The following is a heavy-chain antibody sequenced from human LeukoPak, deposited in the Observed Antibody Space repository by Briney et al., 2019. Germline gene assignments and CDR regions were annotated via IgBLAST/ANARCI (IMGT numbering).Heavy chain of an antibody. Sequence: SSETLSLTCTVSGGSISSYYWSWIRQPPGKGLEWIGYIYYSGSTNYNPSLKSRVTISVETSKNQFSLKLSSVTAADTAVYYCARVIHTMTVDYWGQGTLVTVSS. D-gene: IGHD3-22*01. CDR1: GGSISSYY. CDR3: ARVIHTMTVDY. J-gene: IGHJ4*02. V-gene: IGHV4-59*01. CDR2: IYYSGST.